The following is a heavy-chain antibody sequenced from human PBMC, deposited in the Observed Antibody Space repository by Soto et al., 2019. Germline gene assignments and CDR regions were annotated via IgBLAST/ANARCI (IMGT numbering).Heavy chain of an antibody. CDR2: INPNSGGT. D-gene: IGHD3-10*01. Sequence: GASVKLSCKASAYTFTVYYMHWVRQAPGQGLEWMGWINPNSGGTNYAQKFQGWVTMTRDTSISTAYMELSRLRSDDTAVYYCARGTEAYYYGSGSYYREFNHWG. CDR3: ARGTEAYYYGSGSYYREFNH. CDR1: AYTFTVYY. J-gene: IGHJ4*01. V-gene: IGHV1-2*04.